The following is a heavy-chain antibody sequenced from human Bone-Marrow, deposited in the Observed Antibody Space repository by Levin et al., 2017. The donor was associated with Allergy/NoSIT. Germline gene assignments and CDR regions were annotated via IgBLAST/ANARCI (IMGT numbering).Heavy chain of an antibody. CDR3: AREVSGGLQDAFDI. V-gene: IGHV1-46*01. CDR2: MNPRGGST. D-gene: IGHD5/OR15-5a*01. J-gene: IGHJ3*02. CDR1: GYTFTSYY. Sequence: ASVKVSCKASGYTFTSYYLHWVRQAPGQGLEWMGIMNPRGGSTTYAQKFQGRVTMTRDTSTSTVYMDLSSLRSEDTAGYDCAREVSGGLQDAFDIWGQGTIVSVSS.